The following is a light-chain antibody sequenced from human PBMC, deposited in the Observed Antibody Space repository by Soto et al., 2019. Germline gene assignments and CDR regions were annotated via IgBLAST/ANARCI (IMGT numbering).Light chain of an antibody. CDR2: GAS. V-gene: IGKV3-20*01. CDR3: QQYGSSPQT. Sequence: EIVLTQSPGTLSLSPGERATLPCRASQSVSSSYLAWYQQKPGQAPRPLIYGASSRATGIPDRFSGSGSGTDFTLTISRLEPEDFAVYYCQQYGSSPQTFGQGTKVDIK. J-gene: IGKJ1*01. CDR1: QSVSSSY.